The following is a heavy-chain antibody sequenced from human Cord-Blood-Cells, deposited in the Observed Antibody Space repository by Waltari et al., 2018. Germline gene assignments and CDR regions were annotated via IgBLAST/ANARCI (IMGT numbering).Heavy chain of an antibody. CDR2: IIPIFGTA. J-gene: IGHJ6*02. Sequence: QVQLVQSGAEVKKPGSSVKVSCKASGGTFSRYAIRWVRQAPGQGLEWMGGIIPIFGTANYAQKFQGRVTITADESTSTAYMELSSLRSEDTAVYYCARVETSTVTLYYYYYGMDVWGQGTTVTVSS. D-gene: IGHD4-4*01. V-gene: IGHV1-69*12. CDR1: GGTFSRYA. CDR3: ARVETSTVTLYYYYYGMDV.